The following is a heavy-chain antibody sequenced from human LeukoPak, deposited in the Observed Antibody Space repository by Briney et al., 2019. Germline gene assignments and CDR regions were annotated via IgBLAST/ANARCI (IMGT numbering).Heavy chain of an antibody. CDR3: AKVAKYYYGSETYYFFEH. Sequence: PGGSLRLSCAASGFTFTTYTLNSVRQAPGRGLEWVSSISSGSSFIYYADSVRGRFTISRDNAKSSLYLQMNSLRVEDTAVYYCAKVAKYYYGSETYYFFEHWGQGTPVTASS. V-gene: IGHV3-21*01. D-gene: IGHD3-10*01. J-gene: IGHJ4*02. CDR2: ISSGSSFI. CDR1: GFTFTTYT.